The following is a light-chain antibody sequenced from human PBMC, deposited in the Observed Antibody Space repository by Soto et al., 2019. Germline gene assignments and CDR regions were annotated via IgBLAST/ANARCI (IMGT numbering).Light chain of an antibody. V-gene: IGKV1-5*03. Sequence: DIQMTQSPSTLSASVGDRVTITCRASQSITSWLAWYQQKPGNAPKLLMYKASSLESGVPSRFSGSGSGTEFTLTISSLQPDDFATYYCQQYYSYPWTFGQGTNVEIK. J-gene: IGKJ1*01. CDR3: QQYYSYPWT. CDR1: QSITSW. CDR2: KAS.